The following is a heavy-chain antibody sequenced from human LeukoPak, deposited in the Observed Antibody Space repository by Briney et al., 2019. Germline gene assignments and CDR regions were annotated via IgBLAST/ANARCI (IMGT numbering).Heavy chain of an antibody. CDR3: ARVEYGSGDYNFDY. D-gene: IGHD3-10*01. CDR2: INHSGST. J-gene: IGHJ4*02. V-gene: IGHV4-39*07. CDR1: GGSISRSSRY. Sequence: SETLSLTCTVSGGSISRSSRYWGWIRQPPGKGLEWIGEINHSGSTNYNPSLKSRVTISVDTSKNQFSLKLSSVTAADTAVYYCARVEYGSGDYNFDYWGQGTLVTVSS.